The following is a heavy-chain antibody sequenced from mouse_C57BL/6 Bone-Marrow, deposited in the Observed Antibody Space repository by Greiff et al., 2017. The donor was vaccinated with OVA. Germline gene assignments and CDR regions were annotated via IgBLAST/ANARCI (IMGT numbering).Heavy chain of an antibody. V-gene: IGHV1-64*01. Sequence: VQLQQPGAELVKPGASVKLSCKASGYTFTSYWMHWVKQRPGQGLEWIGMIHPNSGSTNYNEKFKSKATLTVDKSSSTAYMQLSSLTSEDSAVYYCAREDLTGTGRVDYWGQGTTLTVSS. CDR2: IHPNSGST. J-gene: IGHJ2*01. CDR1: GYTFTSYW. D-gene: IGHD4-1*01. CDR3: AREDLTGTGRVDY.